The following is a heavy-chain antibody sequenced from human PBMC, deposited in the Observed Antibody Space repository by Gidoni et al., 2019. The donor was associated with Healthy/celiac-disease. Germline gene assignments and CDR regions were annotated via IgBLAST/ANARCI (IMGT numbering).Heavy chain of an antibody. V-gene: IGHV1-46*01. CDR1: GYTFTSYY. CDR2: INPSGGST. Sequence: QVQLVQSGAEVKKPGASVKVSCKASGYTFTSYYMHWVRQAPGQGLEWMGIINPSGGSTSYAQKFQGRVTMTRDTSTSTVYMELSSLRSEDTAVYYCARAIDTMVRGVRYYYYYGMDVWGQGTTVTVSS. D-gene: IGHD3-10*01. CDR3: ARAIDTMVRGVRYYYYYGMDV. J-gene: IGHJ6*02.